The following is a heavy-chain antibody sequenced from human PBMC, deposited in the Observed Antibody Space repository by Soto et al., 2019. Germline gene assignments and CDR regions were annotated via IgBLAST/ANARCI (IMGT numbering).Heavy chain of an antibody. CDR3: ARDLAVRGALYYYGMDV. V-gene: IGHV1-2*02. CDR1: GYTFTGYY. CDR2: INPNSGGT. D-gene: IGHD3-10*01. J-gene: IGHJ6*02. Sequence: ASVKVSCKASGYTFTGYYMHWVRQAPGQGLEWMGWINPNSGGTNYAQKFQGRVTMTRDTSISTAYMELSRLRSDDTAVYYCARDLAVRGALYYYGMDVWGQGTTVTVSS.